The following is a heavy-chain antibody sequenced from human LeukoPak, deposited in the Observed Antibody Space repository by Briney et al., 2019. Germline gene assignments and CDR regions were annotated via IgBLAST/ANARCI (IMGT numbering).Heavy chain of an antibody. D-gene: IGHD3-3*01. CDR1: GFTVSSNY. J-gene: IGHJ4*02. V-gene: IGHV3-11*04. CDR2: ITSSGTTM. CDR3: ARKRSGYCFDY. Sequence: GGSLRLSCAASGFTVSSNYMSWVRQAPGKGLEWVAHITSSGTTMYYADSVKGRFSISRDNAKNSLYLQVNSLRAEDTAVYYCARKRSGYCFDYWGQGALVTVSS.